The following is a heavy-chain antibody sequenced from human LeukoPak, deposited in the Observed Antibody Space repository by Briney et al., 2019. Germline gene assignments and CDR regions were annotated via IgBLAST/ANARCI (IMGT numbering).Heavy chain of an antibody. V-gene: IGHV3-74*01. Sequence: PGKSLRFSCAASGFTFNTYWMHWVRQAPGKGLVWVSRINSDGSTTSYADSVKGRFTISRDNAKNTLFLQMNGLRAEDTAVYYCARGGPYCSSTSCYIGWGQGTLVTVSS. CDR2: INSDGSTT. CDR1: GFTFNTYW. CDR3: ARGGPYCSSTSCYIG. D-gene: IGHD2-2*01. J-gene: IGHJ4*02.